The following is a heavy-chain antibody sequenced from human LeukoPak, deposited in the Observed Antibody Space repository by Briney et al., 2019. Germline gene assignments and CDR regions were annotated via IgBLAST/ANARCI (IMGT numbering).Heavy chain of an antibody. Sequence: SETLSLTCTVSGGSISSNNYYWGWIRQPPGKGLEWIAGIYYSGSTYYNPSLKSRVTISVDTSKNQFSLKLSSVTAADTAVYYCASSYYDILTGYPYMMLDYWGQGTLVTVSS. V-gene: IGHV4-39*07. J-gene: IGHJ4*02. CDR3: ASSYYDILTGYPYMMLDY. CDR2: IYYSGST. CDR1: GGSISSNNYY. D-gene: IGHD3-9*01.